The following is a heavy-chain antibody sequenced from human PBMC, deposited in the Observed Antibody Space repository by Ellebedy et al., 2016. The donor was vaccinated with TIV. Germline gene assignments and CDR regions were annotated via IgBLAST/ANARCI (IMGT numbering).Heavy chain of an antibody. CDR1: GFTFSSYG. D-gene: IGHD5-24*01. CDR3: VRDGDGYNFDY. Sequence: GESLKISCAASGFTFSSYGMHWVRQAPGKGLEWVAVISYDGSNKYYADSVKGRFTFSRDNTKNTLYLQMNRLRVEDTAVYYCVRDGDGYNFDYWGQGALVTVSS. J-gene: IGHJ4*02. CDR2: ISYDGSNK. V-gene: IGHV3-30*03.